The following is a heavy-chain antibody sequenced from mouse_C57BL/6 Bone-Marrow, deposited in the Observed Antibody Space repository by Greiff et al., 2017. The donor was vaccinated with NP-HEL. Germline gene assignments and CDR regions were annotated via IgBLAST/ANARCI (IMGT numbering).Heavy chain of an antibody. CDR1: GYTFTSYW. V-gene: IGHV1-69*01. J-gene: IGHJ3*01. D-gene: IGHD2-4*01. CDR2: IDPSDSYT. Sequence: QVQLKQPGAELVMPGASVKLSCKASGYTFTSYWMHWVKQRPGQGLEWIGEIDPSDSYTNYNQKFKGKSTLTVDKSSSTAYMQLSSLTSEDSAVYYCARISIYYDYSAWFAYWGQGTLVTVSA. CDR3: ARISIYYDYSAWFAY.